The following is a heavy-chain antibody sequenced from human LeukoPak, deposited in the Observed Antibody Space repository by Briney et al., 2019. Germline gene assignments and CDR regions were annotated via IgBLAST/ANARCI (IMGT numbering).Heavy chain of an antibody. J-gene: IGHJ4*02. Sequence: GGSLRLSCAASGFTFTTYAMSWVRQAPGKGLEWVSAISGSGANTYYSDSVKGRFTISRDNSKDTLYLQMNSLRAEDTAIYFCARRKYNSSGFDYWGQETLVTVSS. CDR3: ARRKYNSSGFDY. D-gene: IGHD3-22*01. CDR1: GFTFTTYA. V-gene: IGHV3-23*01. CDR2: ISGSGANT.